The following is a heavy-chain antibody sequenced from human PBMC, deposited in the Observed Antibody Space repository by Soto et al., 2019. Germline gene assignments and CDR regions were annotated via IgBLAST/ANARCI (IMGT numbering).Heavy chain of an antibody. CDR2: ISSSGGST. D-gene: IGHD3-10*01. J-gene: IGHJ4*02. V-gene: IGHV3-23*01. CDR1: GFTFSNYA. CDR3: AKDVGAYYYGPGSYSFDY. Sequence: GGSLRLSCAASGFTFSNYAMSWVRQAPGKGLEWVSGISSSGGSTYYADSVKGRFSISRDNSKNTLYLQINSLRAEDTAVYYCAKDVGAYYYGPGSYSFDYWGQGTLVTVSS.